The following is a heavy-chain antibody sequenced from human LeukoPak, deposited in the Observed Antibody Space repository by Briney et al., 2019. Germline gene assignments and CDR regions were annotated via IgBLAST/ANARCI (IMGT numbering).Heavy chain of an antibody. V-gene: IGHV4-4*02. D-gene: IGHD5-18*01. Sequence: PGGSLRLSCAASGFTFSQYWMSWVRQAPGMGLEWIGEGFHTGSTNYNPSLKSRVTISVDTSKNQFSLKLSSVTAADTAVYYCASWWIQLWAYYFDYWGQGTLVTVSS. CDR2: GFHTGST. J-gene: IGHJ4*02. CDR1: GFTFSQYW. CDR3: ASWWIQLWAYYFDY.